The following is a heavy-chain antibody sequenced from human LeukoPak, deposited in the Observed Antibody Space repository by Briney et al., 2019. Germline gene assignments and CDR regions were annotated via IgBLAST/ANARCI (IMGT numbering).Heavy chain of an antibody. CDR3: ARYSPMGYSSGFDY. Sequence: GGSLRLSCAASGFTFSSYSMNWVRQAPGRGLEWVSSISSSSSYIYYADSVKGRFTISRYNAKNSLYLQMNSLRAEDTAVYYCARYSPMGYSSGFDYWGQGTLVTVSS. CDR1: GFTFSSYS. D-gene: IGHD6-19*01. J-gene: IGHJ4*02. V-gene: IGHV3-21*01. CDR2: ISSSSSYI.